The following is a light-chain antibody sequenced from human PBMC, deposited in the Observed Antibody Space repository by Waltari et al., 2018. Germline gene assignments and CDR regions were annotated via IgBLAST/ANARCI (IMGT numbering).Light chain of an antibody. Sequence: AIQMTQSPSSLSASVGDKVTITCRASQGIRSDLGWHQQKPGKAPKLLIYAASSLQSGVPSRFSGGGAGTEFTLTISSLQPEDFATYYCLQDYNYPWTFGQGTKVEIK. CDR3: LQDYNYPWT. V-gene: IGKV1-6*01. CDR2: AAS. J-gene: IGKJ1*01. CDR1: QGIRSD.